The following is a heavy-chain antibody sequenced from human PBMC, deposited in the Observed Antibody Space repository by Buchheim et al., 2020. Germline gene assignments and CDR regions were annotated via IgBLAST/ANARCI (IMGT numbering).Heavy chain of an antibody. J-gene: IGHJ4*02. CDR2: ISSSSSTI. CDR3: AKAIIYYDSSGYYPRAFDY. CDR1: GFTFTNYA. Sequence: EVQLLESGGALVQPGGSLRLSCAASGFTFTNYAMSWVRQAPGKGLEWVSYISSSSSTIYYADSVKGRFTISRDNSKNTLYLQMNSLRAEDTAVYYCAKAIIYYDSSGYYPRAFDYWGQGTL. D-gene: IGHD3-22*01. V-gene: IGHV3-23*01.